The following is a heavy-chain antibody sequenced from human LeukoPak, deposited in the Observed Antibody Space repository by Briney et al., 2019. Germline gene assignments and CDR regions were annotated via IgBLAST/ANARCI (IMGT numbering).Heavy chain of an antibody. Sequence: GGSLRLSCAAFGFPLSSYAMSWVRQAPGKGLEWVSATSSSDAGTYHADSVRGRFTISRDNAKNTLYLQMNNLRGEDTALYYCSKAGDTNYYRYGDYWGQGTLVTVSS. CDR3: SKAGDTNYYRYGDY. D-gene: IGHD5-18*01. CDR2: TSSSDAGT. J-gene: IGHJ4*02. CDR1: GFPLSSYA. V-gene: IGHV3-23*01.